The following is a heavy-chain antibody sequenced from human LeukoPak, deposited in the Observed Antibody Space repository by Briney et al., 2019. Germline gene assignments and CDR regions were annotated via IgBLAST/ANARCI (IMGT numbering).Heavy chain of an antibody. Sequence: ASVKVSCKVSGYTLTELSMHWVRQAPGKGLEWMGGFDPEDGETIYAQKFQGRVTMTEDTSTDTAYMELSSLRSEDTAVYYCATNTPGGQYLLPDYYYYGMDVWGKGTTVTVSS. D-gene: IGHD2-15*01. CDR1: GYTLTELS. V-gene: IGHV1-24*01. CDR2: FDPEDGET. J-gene: IGHJ6*04. CDR3: ATNTPGGQYLLPDYYYYGMDV.